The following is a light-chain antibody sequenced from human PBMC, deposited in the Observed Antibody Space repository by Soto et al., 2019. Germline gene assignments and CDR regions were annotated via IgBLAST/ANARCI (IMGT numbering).Light chain of an antibody. CDR1: QGVKTF. CDR2: DAS. Sequence: EIVLTQSPATLSLSPGERATLSCRASQGVKTFLVWYQQRPGQAPRLLIHDASHRAAGIPARFSGSGFGTDFTLTISSLQPDDFATYYCQQYITYSRTFGQGTRVETK. CDR3: QQYITYSRT. V-gene: IGKV3-11*01. J-gene: IGKJ2*02.